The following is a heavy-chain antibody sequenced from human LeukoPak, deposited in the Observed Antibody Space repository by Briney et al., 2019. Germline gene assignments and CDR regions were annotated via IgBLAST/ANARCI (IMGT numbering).Heavy chain of an antibody. CDR2: IIPIFGTA. V-gene: IGHV1-69*13. Sequence: ASVKVSCKASGGTFSSYAISWVRQAPGQGLEWMGGIIPIFGTANYAQEFQGRVTITADESTSTAYMELSSLRSEDTAVYYCASWRGVVSAAMGSDWFDPWGQGTLVTVSS. CDR3: ASWRGVVSAAMGSDWFDP. J-gene: IGHJ5*02. CDR1: GGTFSSYA. D-gene: IGHD2-2*01.